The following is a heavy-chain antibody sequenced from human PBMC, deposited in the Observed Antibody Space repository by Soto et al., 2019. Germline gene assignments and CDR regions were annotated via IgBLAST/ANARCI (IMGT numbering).Heavy chain of an antibody. CDR3: ARGQRFSDSFDP. CDR1: GGAISGYY. CDR2: IYSSGGT. V-gene: IGHV4-4*07. Sequence: SETLSLTCTVSGGAISGYYLTWIRQSAGKGLEWIGRIYSSGGTKYNPSLKSRVTMSLDTSKNQFSLRLSSVTAADTAVYYCARGQRFSDSFDPWGQGTLVTVYS. D-gene: IGHD3-3*01. J-gene: IGHJ5*02.